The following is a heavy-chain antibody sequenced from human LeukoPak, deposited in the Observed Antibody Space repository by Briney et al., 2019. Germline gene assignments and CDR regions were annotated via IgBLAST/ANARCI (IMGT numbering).Heavy chain of an antibody. V-gene: IGHV1-69*05. D-gene: IGHD4-17*01. CDR2: IIPIFGTA. CDR1: GGTFSRYA. CDR3: AADPGGYGDYDLKFDY. Sequence: SVKVSCKASGGTFSRYAISWVRQAPGQGLEWMGGIIPIFGTANYAQKFQGRVTITTDESTSTAYMELSSLRSEDTAVYYCAADPGGYGDYDLKFDYWGQGTLVTVSS. J-gene: IGHJ4*02.